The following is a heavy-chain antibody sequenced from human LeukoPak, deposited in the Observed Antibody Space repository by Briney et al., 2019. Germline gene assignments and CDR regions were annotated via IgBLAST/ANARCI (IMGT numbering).Heavy chain of an antibody. CDR3: ASQPDFGGKADAFDL. Sequence: GGTLRLSCAASGFTFSSYEMNWVRQAPGKGLEWGSYISGSGSTIYYAGSVKGRFTISRDNAKSSLYLQMNSLRDEDTAVYYCASQPDFGGKADAFDLWGQGTTVIVSS. CDR2: ISGSGSTI. D-gene: IGHD4-23*01. V-gene: IGHV3-48*03. J-gene: IGHJ3*01. CDR1: GFTFSSYE.